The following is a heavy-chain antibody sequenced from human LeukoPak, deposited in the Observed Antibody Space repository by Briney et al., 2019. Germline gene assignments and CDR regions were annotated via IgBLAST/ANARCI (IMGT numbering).Heavy chain of an antibody. Sequence: PGGSLRLSCAASGFTFGSYAMHWVRQAPGKGLEWVAVISYDGSNKYYADSVKGRFTISRDNSKNTLYLQMNSLRAEDTAVYYCARAPTNWNGYWGQGTLVTVSS. CDR3: ARAPTNWNGY. CDR2: ISYDGSNK. D-gene: IGHD1-1*01. V-gene: IGHV3-30-3*01. J-gene: IGHJ4*02. CDR1: GFTFGSYA.